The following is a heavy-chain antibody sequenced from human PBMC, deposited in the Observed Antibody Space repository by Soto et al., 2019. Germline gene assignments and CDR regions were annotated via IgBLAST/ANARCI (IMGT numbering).Heavy chain of an antibody. D-gene: IGHD3-3*01. CDR2: ISGSGGST. CDR3: AKEYYDFWSGYQNYYYYYMDV. Sequence: EVQLLESGGGLVQPGGSLRLSCAASGFTFSSYAMTWVRQAPGKGLEGVSPISGSGGSTYYADSGKGRFTIARDNSKNTLYLQMNSLRAEDTAVYYCAKEYYDFWSGYQNYYYYYMDVWGKGTTVTVSS. V-gene: IGHV3-23*01. J-gene: IGHJ6*03. CDR1: GFTFSSYA.